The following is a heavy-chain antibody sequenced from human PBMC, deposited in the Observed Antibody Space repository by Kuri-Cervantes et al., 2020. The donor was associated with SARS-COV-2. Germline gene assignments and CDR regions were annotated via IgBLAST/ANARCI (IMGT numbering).Heavy chain of an antibody. Sequence: GESLKISCAASGFTFSSYEMNWVRQAPGKGLEWVSYISSSGNTIYYADSVKGRFTISRDNAKNSLYLQMDSLRAEDTALYHCARGKKAYGMDVWGQGTTVTVSS. V-gene: IGHV3-48*03. CDR3: ARGKKAYGMDV. J-gene: IGHJ6*02. CDR1: GFTFSSYE. CDR2: ISSSGNTI.